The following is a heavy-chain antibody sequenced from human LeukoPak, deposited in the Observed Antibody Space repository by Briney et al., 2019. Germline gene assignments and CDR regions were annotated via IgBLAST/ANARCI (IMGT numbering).Heavy chain of an antibody. V-gene: IGHV1-2*02. Sequence: ASVKVSCKASGYTFTGYYMHWVRQAPGQGLEWMGWINPNSGGTNYAKKFQGRVTMTRDTSISTAYMELSRLRSNDTAVYYCARAREMATIEDYWGQGTLVTVSS. D-gene: IGHD5-24*01. J-gene: IGHJ4*02. CDR1: GYTFTGYY. CDR2: INPNSGGT. CDR3: ARAREMATIEDY.